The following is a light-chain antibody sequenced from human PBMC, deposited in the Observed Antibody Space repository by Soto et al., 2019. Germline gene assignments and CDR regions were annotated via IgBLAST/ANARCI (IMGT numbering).Light chain of an antibody. CDR1: SSNIGTNT. V-gene: IGLV1-44*01. CDR2: SDN. Sequence: QSVRTQPPSASGTPGQRVTISCSGSSSNIGTNTVTWYQLLPGAAPKLLIYSDNQRPSGVPDRFSGSKSGTSASLAISGLQSEEDADYYCAAGDFSLVVFGGGTKLTVL. CDR3: AAGDFSLVV. J-gene: IGLJ2*01.